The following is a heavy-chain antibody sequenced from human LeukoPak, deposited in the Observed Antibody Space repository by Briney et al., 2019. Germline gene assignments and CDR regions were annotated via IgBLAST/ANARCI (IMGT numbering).Heavy chain of an antibody. Sequence: ASVKVSCKASGYTFTSYYMHWVRQAPGQGLEWMGIINPSGGSTSYAQKFQGRVTMTRDTSTSTVYMELSRLRSDDTAVYYCAREGVNWNYVHYWGQGTLVTVSS. D-gene: IGHD1-7*01. CDR2: INPSGGST. CDR3: AREGVNWNYVHY. J-gene: IGHJ4*02. CDR1: GYTFTSYY. V-gene: IGHV1-46*01.